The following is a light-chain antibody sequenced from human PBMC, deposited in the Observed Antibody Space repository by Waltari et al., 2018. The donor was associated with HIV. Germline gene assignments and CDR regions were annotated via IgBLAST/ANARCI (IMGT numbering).Light chain of an antibody. CDR3: QQRSDWPPIT. CDR2: DAS. J-gene: IGKJ4*01. V-gene: IGKV3-11*01. CDR1: QNVGYS. Sequence: ETALTQSPAILSLSPGDRATPSCSASQNVGYSLALYQQKPGQVPRVLIYDASNRADGVQARFSGSGCGTDLTFTISSLEPEDFAVYYCQQRSDWPPITFGGGTKVEIK.